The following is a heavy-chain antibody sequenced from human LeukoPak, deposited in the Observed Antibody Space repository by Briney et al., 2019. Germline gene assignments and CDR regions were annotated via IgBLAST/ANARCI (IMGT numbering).Heavy chain of an antibody. Sequence: GGSLRLSCAASGFTFSSYAMSWARQAPGKGLEWVSGISGTGGSTHYADSVKGRFTISRDNPKNTLYLQMSSLRAEDTAVYYCAKEDSVATYFDYWGQGTLVTVSS. CDR2: ISGTGGST. V-gene: IGHV3-23*01. J-gene: IGHJ4*02. CDR3: AKEDSVATYFDY. CDR1: GFTFSSYA. D-gene: IGHD5-12*01.